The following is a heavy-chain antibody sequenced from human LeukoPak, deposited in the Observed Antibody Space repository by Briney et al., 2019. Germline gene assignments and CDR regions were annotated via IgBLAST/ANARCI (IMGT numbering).Heavy chain of an antibody. J-gene: IGHJ4*02. D-gene: IGHD2-15*01. CDR3: ARFDIVEEGGPDY. V-gene: IGHV4-30-4*01. CDR2: IYHSGST. CDR1: GVTISRGDYY. Sequence: SQTLSLTCTVSGVTISRGDYYWSWIRQPPGKGLEWIGYIYHSGSTYYNPSLKSRITISVDTSKNQFSLKVTSVTAADTATYYCARFDIVEEGGPDYWGQGTLVTVSS.